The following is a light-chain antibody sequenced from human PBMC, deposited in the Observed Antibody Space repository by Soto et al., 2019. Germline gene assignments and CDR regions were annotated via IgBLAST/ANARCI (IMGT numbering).Light chain of an antibody. J-gene: IGKJ1*01. CDR2: AAS. CDR1: QSISSS. V-gene: IGKV1-5*01. Sequence: DIQMTQPPSTLSAFVGDIVTITCRASQSISSSLAWYQQKAGKAPKLLIYAASSLQSGVPSRFSGSGSGTEFTLTISSLQPDDFATYYCQQYDDYPWTFGQGTKV. CDR3: QQYDDYPWT.